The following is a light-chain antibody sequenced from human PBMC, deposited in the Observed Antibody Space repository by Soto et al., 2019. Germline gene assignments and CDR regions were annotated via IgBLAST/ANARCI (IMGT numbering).Light chain of an antibody. J-gene: IGLJ2*01. V-gene: IGLV2-23*03. CDR2: EGS. Sequence: QSVLTQPASVSGSPGQSITISCTGTSSDVGSYNLVSWYQQHPGKAPKLMIYEGSKRPSGVSNRFSDSKSGNTASLTISGLQAEDEADYYCCSYAGSSTFGVVFGGGTKLTVL. CDR1: SSDVGSYNL. CDR3: CSYAGSSTFGVV.